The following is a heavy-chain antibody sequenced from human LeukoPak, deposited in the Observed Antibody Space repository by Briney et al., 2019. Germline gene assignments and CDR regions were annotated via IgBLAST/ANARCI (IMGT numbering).Heavy chain of an antibody. J-gene: IGHJ4*02. CDR3: ARHLSDITSSPNY. CDR1: GYSFSSYW. V-gene: IGHV5-51*01. D-gene: IGHD2-2*01. Sequence: GESLKISCNGSGYSFSSYWIAWVRQMPGKGVEWMGVIYPRDSRTTYSPSFQDQVTISPDQSISTAYLQWTSLKASDTAMYYCARHLSDITSSPNYWGPGTLVTVSS. CDR2: IYPRDSRT.